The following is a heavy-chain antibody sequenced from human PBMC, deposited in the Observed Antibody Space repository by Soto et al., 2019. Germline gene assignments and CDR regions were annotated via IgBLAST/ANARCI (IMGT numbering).Heavy chain of an antibody. J-gene: IGHJ4*02. V-gene: IGHV3-23*01. D-gene: IGHD3-9*01. Sequence: VQLLESGGGLVQPGGSVRLSCAASGFTFSMYAMTWVRQAPGKGLKWVSVITGSGRSTYYTDSVRGRFTISRDNSKDMVSLQMNSLRAEDTAVYYGARVRDDRGTDYWGQGTLVTVSS. CDR3: ARVRDDRGTDY. CDR1: GFTFSMYA. CDR2: ITGSGRST.